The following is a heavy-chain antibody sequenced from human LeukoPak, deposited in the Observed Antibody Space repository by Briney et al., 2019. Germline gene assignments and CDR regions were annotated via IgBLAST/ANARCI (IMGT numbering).Heavy chain of an antibody. CDR2: IYYSGST. D-gene: IGHD1-26*01. CDR1: GGSISSSSYY. CDR3: ARGRVRGSYSSYFDY. V-gene: IGHV4-39*07. J-gene: IGHJ4*02. Sequence: PSETLSLTCTVSGGSISSSSYYWGWIRQPLGKGLEWIGSIYYSGSTYYNPSLKSRVTISVDTSKNQFSLKLSSVTAADTAVYYCARGRVRGSYSSYFDYWGQGTLVTVSS.